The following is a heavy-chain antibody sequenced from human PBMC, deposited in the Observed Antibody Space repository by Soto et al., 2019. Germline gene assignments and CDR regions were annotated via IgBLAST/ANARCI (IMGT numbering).Heavy chain of an antibody. D-gene: IGHD6-13*01. J-gene: IGHJ4*02. V-gene: IGHV3-21*06. Sequence: PGGSLRLSCSASGFTFSSYNMIWVRQAPGEGLEWISFIHSGSSSIYYAASVQGRFTISRDNAKNSLFLQMNSPRVEDTGVYYCARAFAGTASSDYWGQGALVTVSS. CDR2: IHSGSSSI. CDR1: GFTFSSYN. CDR3: ARAFAGTASSDY.